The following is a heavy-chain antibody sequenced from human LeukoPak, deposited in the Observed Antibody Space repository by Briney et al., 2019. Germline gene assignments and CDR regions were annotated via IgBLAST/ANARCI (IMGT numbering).Heavy chain of an antibody. CDR1: GFTFKNFV. V-gene: IGHV3-23*01. D-gene: IGHD2-15*01. J-gene: IGHJ5*01. Sequence: GGSLRLSCAASGFTFKNFVMTWVRQAPGQGLDWVSAISGNTGATYYADSVKGRFTISRDNSKNTLYLQMNSLRAEDTAVYYCARKWWENWFDSWGRGALVTVSS. CDR3: ARKWWENWFDS. CDR2: ISGNTGAT.